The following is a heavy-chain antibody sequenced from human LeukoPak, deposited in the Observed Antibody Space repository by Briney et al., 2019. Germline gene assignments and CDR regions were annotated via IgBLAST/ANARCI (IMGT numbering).Heavy chain of an antibody. CDR2: ISSSSSTI. J-gene: IGHJ6*03. V-gene: IGHV3-48*01. CDR3: ARTLAGAPRNYYMDV. Sequence: GGSLRLSCAASGFTFNSFSMNWVRQAPGKGLEWVSYISSSSSTIYYADSVKGRFTISRDNAKNSLYLQMDSLRAEDTAVYYCARTLAGAPRNYYMDVWGKGTTVTVSS. D-gene: IGHD3-16*01. CDR1: GFTFNSFS.